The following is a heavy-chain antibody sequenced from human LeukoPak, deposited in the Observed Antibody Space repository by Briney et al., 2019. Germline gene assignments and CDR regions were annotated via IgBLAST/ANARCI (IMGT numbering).Heavy chain of an antibody. D-gene: IGHD2-2*01. CDR2: ISAYSGNT. V-gene: IGHV1-18*01. CDR3: ARDRIVVVPAASGNNWFDP. CDR1: GYTFTSYG. Sequence: GASVKVSCKASGYTFTSYGISWVRQAPGQGLEWMGWISAYSGNTNYAQKLQGRVTMTTDTSTSTAYMELRSLRSDDTAVYYCARDRIVVVPAASGNNWFDPWGQGTLVTVSS. J-gene: IGHJ5*02.